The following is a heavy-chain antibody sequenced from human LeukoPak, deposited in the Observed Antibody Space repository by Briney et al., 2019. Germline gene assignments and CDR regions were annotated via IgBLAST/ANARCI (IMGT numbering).Heavy chain of an antibody. CDR2: INPNSGGT. J-gene: IGHJ6*02. V-gene: IGHV1-2*02. CDR3: ARGSRLRYFDWLHAPFYYYYGMDV. Sequence: ASVKVSCKASGYTFTGYYMHWVRQAPGQGLEWMGWINPNSGGTNYAQKFQGRVTMTRDTSIRTAYMELSRLRSDDTAVYYCARGSRLRYFDWLHAPFYYYYGMDVWGQGTTVTVSS. D-gene: IGHD3-9*01. CDR1: GYTFTGYY.